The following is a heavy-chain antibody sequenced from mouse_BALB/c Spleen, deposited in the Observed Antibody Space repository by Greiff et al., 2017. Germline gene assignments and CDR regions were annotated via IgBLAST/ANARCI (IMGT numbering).Heavy chain of an antibody. CDR3: ARSGGSSYGFAD. CDR2: IDPYNGGT. Sequence: EVKLLESGPELGKPGASVKISCKASGYSFTGYNMYWVKQSHRKSLEWIGYIDPYNGGTSYNQKSKGKATLTVDKSSSTAYMHLNSLTSEDSAIYYCARSGGSSYGFADWGQGTLVTVSA. D-gene: IGHD1-1*01. CDR1: GYSFTGYN. J-gene: IGHJ3*01. V-gene: IGHV1S135*01.